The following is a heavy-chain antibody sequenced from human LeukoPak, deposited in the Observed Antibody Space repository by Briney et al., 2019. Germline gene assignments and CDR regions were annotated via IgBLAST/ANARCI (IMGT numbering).Heavy chain of an antibody. V-gene: IGHV3-30-3*01. D-gene: IGHD6-13*01. J-gene: IGHJ4*02. CDR1: GFTFSSYA. CDR2: ISYDGSNK. Sequence: PGGSLRLSCAASGFTFSSYAMHWVRQAPGKGLEWVAVISYDGSNKYYADSVKGRFTISRDNSKNTLYLQMNSLRAEDTAVYYCARDEAAGTYESFDYWGQGTLVTVSS. CDR3: ARDEAAGTYESFDY.